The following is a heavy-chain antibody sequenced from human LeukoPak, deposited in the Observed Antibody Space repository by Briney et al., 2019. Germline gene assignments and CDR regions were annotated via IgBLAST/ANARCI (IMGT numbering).Heavy chain of an antibody. CDR3: AGKGAYYFDS. CDR1: GLTFSNYW. CDR2: IKQDGSDK. V-gene: IGHV3-7*01. Sequence: GGSLRLSCAVSGLTFSNYWMSWVRQAPGKGLEWVANIKQDGSDKNYVESVKGRFTISRDNAKNSLYLQMNSLRAEDTAVYYCAGKGAYYFDSWDQGTLVTVSS. J-gene: IGHJ4*02.